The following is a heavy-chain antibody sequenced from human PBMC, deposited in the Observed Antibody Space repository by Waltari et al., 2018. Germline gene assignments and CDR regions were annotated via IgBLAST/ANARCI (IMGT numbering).Heavy chain of an antibody. D-gene: IGHD3-10*01. CDR2: IIPIFGTA. J-gene: IGHJ3*02. Sequence: AISWVRQAPGQGLEWMGGIIPIFGTANYEQKFQGRVTITTDESTSTAYMELSSLRSEDTAVYYCASFYGSGSYSDDAFDIWGQGTMVTVSS. CDR1: A. CDR3: ASFYGSGSYSDDAFDI. V-gene: IGHV1-69*05.